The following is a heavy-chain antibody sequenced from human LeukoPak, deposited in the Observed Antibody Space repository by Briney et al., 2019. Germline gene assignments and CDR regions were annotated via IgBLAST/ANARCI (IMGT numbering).Heavy chain of an antibody. V-gene: IGHV3-11*04. J-gene: IGHJ4*02. CDR3: ARERIAAAVYFDY. CDR1: GFPFSDYY. CDR2: ISSSGSTI. D-gene: IGHD6-13*01. Sequence: GGSLRLSCAASGFPFSDYYMSWIRQAPGKGLEGVSYISSSGSTIYYADSVKGRFTISRDNAKNSLYLQMNSLRAEDTAVYYCARERIAAAVYFDYWGQGTLVTVSS.